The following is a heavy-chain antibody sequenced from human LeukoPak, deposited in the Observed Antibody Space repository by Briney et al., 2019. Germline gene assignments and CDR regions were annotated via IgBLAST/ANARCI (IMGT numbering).Heavy chain of an antibody. CDR2: INHSGST. D-gene: IGHD4-17*01. CDR3: ARLDYGDYDGGYWFDP. J-gene: IGHJ5*02. Sequence: SETLSLTCAVYGGSFSGYYCSWIRQPPGKGLEWIGEINHSGSTNYNPSLKSRVTISVDTSKNQFSLKLSSVTAADTAVYYCARLDYGDYDGGYWFDPWGQGTLVTVSS. CDR1: GGSFSGYY. V-gene: IGHV4-34*01.